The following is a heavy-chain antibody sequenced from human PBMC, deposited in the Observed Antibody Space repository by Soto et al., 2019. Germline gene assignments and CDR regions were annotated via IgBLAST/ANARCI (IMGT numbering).Heavy chain of an antibody. Sequence: SETLSLTCTVSGGSVISATYYWNWIRQPPGKGLEWIGSFYYSGTPNYNPSLKSRVTISMDTSYNRLSLKLRSVTAADTAVYYCARDLYLRTGPWGMDVWGQGTTVTVSS. D-gene: IGHD3-9*01. CDR1: GGSVISATYY. CDR3: ARDLYLRTGPWGMDV. CDR2: FYYSGTP. V-gene: IGHV4-61*01. J-gene: IGHJ6*02.